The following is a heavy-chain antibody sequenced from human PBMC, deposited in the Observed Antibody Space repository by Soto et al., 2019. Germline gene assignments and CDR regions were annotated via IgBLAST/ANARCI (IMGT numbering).Heavy chain of an antibody. CDR2: ISSSSSYI. CDR1: GFTFSSCS. D-gene: IGHD6-13*01. V-gene: IGHV3-21*01. CDR3: ARAMTPRRSSCNY. Sequence: GGSLRLSCAASGFTFSSCSINWVRQAPGKGLEWVSSISSSSSYIYYADSVKGRFTISRDNAKNSLYLQMNSLRAEDTAVYYFARAMTPRRSSCNYWGQGTLVTVSS. J-gene: IGHJ4*02.